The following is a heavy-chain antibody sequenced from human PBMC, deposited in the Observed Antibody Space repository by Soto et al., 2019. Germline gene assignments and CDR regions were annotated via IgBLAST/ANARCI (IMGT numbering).Heavy chain of an antibody. CDR2: IIPIFGTA. V-gene: IGHV1-69*06. CDR3: ARDPGKYSSSSRPFDY. D-gene: IGHD6-6*01. CDR1: GRTFSSYA. J-gene: IGHJ4*02. Sequence: SVKVSSKASGRTFSSYAISWVRQAPVQGLEWMGGIIPIFGTANYAQKFEGRVTITADKSTSTAYRELSSLRSEDTAVYYCARDPGKYSSSSRPFDYWGQGTLVTVSS.